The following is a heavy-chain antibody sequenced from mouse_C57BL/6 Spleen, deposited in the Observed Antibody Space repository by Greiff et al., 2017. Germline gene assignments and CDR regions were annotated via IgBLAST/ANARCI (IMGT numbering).Heavy chain of an antibody. J-gene: IGHJ4*01. CDR3: ARHYYYGSSPYAMDY. D-gene: IGHD1-1*01. CDR2: ISGGGGNT. V-gene: IGHV5-9*01. CDR1: GFTFSSYT. Sequence: EVKLMESGGGLVKPGGSLKLSCAASGFTFSSYTMSWVRQTPEKRLEWVATISGGGGNTYYPDSVKGRFTISRDNAKNTLYLQMSSLRSEDTALYYCARHYYYGSSPYAMDYWCQGTSVTVSS.